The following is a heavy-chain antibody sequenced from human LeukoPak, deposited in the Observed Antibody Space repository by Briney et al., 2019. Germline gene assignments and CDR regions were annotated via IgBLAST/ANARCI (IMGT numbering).Heavy chain of an antibody. CDR3: ARHSNSYYYDSSGYYLSTFDI. CDR2: IYYSGST. V-gene: IGHV4-59*08. CDR1: SGSISSYY. D-gene: IGHD3-22*01. Sequence: PSETLSLTCTVSSGSISSYYWSWIRQPPGKGLEWIGYIYYSGSTNYNPSLKSRVTISVDTSKNQFSLKLSSVTAADTAVYYCARHSNSYYYDSSGYYLSTFDIWGQGTMVTVSS. J-gene: IGHJ3*02.